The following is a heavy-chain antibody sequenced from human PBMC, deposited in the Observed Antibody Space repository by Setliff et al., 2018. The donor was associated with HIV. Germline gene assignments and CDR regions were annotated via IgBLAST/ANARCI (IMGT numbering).Heavy chain of an antibody. CDR3: ARLGLSYSTSWENYFDY. V-gene: IGHV1-8*01. CDR2: LNPNSGNT. Sequence: GASVKVSCKASGYTFTSFDINWVRQATGQGLEWMGWLNPNSGNTGYAQKFQGRVTITADKSTTTAYMELSSLRSEDTAVYYCARLGLSYSTSWENYFDYWGQGTLVTVSS. CDR1: GYTFTSFD. J-gene: IGHJ4*02. D-gene: IGHD6-6*01.